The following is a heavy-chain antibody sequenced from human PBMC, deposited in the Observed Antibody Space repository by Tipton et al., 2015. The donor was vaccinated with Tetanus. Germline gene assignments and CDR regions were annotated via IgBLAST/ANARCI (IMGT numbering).Heavy chain of an antibody. V-gene: IGHV4-59*01. CDR1: GGSISSYH. Sequence: TLSLTCTVSGGSISSYHWSWIRQPPGKGLEWIGYIYYSGSTNYNTSLKSRVTISVDTSKNQFSLKLSSVTAADPAVYYCARDSYDNVWGSYRLLDSGSQGSLVTVSS. CDR2: IYYSGST. CDR3: ARDSYDNVWGSYRLLDS. D-gene: IGHD3-16*02. J-gene: IGHJ4*02.